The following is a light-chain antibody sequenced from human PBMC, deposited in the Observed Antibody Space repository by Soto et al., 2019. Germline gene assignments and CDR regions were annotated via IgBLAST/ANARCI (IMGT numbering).Light chain of an antibody. V-gene: IGLV2-14*01. Sequence: QSALTQPASVSGSPGQSITISCTGTSSDVGGYNYVSWYQQHPGKAPKLMIYDVSNRPSGVSNRFSGSKSGNTASLTILGLQAVDEADYYCSSYTSSSTPYVFGSGTKVTV. J-gene: IGLJ1*01. CDR3: SSYTSSSTPYV. CDR2: DVS. CDR1: SSDVGGYNY.